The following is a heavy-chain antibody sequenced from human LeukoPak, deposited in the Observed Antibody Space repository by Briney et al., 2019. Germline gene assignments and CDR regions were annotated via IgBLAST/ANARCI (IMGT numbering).Heavy chain of an antibody. CDR3: ARDLLEPEMAA. V-gene: IGHV3-53*01. CDR2: IYSSGST. Sequence: PGGSLRLPCGASGFTNYMSWVRQAPDRGLEWVSSIYSSGSTYYADSVRGRFTISRDKTKNTLFLLMNSLRVEDTALYYCARDLLEPEMAAWGLGTLVTVSS. J-gene: IGHJ5*02. D-gene: IGHD5-24*01. CDR1: GFTNY.